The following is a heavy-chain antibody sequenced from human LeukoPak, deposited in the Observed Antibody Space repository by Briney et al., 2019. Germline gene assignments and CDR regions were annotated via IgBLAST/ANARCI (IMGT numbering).Heavy chain of an antibody. CDR2: IIPILGIA. CDR3: AREGFCSSTSCYPDY. Sequence: SVKVSCKASEGTFSSYAISWVRQAPGQGLEWMGRIIPILGIANYAQKFQGRVTITADKSTSTAYMELSSLRSEDTAVYYCAREGFCSSTSCYPDYWGQGTLVTVSS. J-gene: IGHJ4*02. D-gene: IGHD2-2*01. V-gene: IGHV1-69*04. CDR1: EGTFSSYA.